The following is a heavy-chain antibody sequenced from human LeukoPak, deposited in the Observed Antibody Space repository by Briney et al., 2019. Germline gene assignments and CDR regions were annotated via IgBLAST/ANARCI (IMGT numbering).Heavy chain of an antibody. J-gene: IGHJ5*02. V-gene: IGHV5-51*01. D-gene: IGHD1-26*01. CDR3: ARSSYSGSYRRGFDP. CDR1: GYTFTSYW. CDR2: IYPGDSDT. Sequence: GASVKVSCKASGYTFTSYWIGWVRQMPGKGLEWMGIIYPGDSDTRYSPSFQGQVTISADKSISTAYLQWSSLKASDTAMYYCARSSYSGSYRRGFDPWGQGTLVTVSS.